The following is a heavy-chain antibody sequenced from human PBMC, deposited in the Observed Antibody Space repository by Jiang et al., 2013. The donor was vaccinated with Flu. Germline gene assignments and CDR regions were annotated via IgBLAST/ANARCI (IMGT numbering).Heavy chain of an antibody. CDR2: IYHSGST. D-gene: IGHD3-3*01. V-gene: IGHV4-4*02. J-gene: IGHJ5*02. CDR3: ARGCYDFWSGYRRQNWFDP. Sequence: GPGLVKPSGTLSLTCAVSGGSISSSNWWSWVRQPPGKGLEWIGEIYHSGSTNYNPSLKSRVTISVDKSKNQFSLKLSSVTAADTAVYYCARGCYDFWSGYRRQNWFDPWGQGTLVTVSS. CDR1: GGSISSSNW.